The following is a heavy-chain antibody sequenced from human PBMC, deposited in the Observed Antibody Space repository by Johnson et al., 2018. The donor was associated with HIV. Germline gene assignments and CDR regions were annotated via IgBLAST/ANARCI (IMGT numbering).Heavy chain of an antibody. Sequence: VQLVESGGGLVKPGGSLRLSCAASEFTFSDYYMTWIRQAPGKGLEWVSYISSSGSTIYYADSVKGRFTISRDNSKNTLYLQMNSLRAEDTAVYYCARASRSWYFAFDIWGQGTMVTVSS. J-gene: IGHJ3*02. CDR1: EFTFSDYY. CDR3: ARASRSWYFAFDI. V-gene: IGHV3-11*04. D-gene: IGHD6-13*01. CDR2: ISSSGSTI.